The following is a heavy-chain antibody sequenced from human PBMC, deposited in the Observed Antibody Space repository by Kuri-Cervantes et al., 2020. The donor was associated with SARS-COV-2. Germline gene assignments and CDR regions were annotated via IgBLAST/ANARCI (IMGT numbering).Heavy chain of an antibody. J-gene: IGHJ6*03. Sequence: SETLSLTCTVSGGSISSYYWSWIRQPPGKGLEWIGYIYTSGSTNYNPSLKSRVTMSVDTSKNQSSLKLSSVTAADTAVYYCARDYYDFWSGSVYYYYYMDVWGKGTTVTVSS. V-gene: IGHV4-4*08. D-gene: IGHD3-3*01. CDR2: IYTSGST. CDR1: GGSISSYY. CDR3: ARDYYDFWSGSVYYYYYMDV.